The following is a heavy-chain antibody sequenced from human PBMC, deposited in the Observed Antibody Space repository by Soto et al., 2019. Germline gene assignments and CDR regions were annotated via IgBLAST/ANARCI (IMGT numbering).Heavy chain of an antibody. J-gene: IGHJ5*02. D-gene: IGHD3-10*01. CDR3: AGVRGVNWFDP. CDR2: NYYSGST. V-gene: IGHV4-31*03. CDR1: GGSISSGGYY. Sequence: QVQLQESGPGLVKPSQTLSLTCTFSGGSISSGGYYWSWIRQHPGKGLEWIGYNYYSGSTYYNPPLKSRVTISGDTSKNQFSLKLSSVTAADTAVYYCAGVRGVNWFDPWGQGTLVTVSS.